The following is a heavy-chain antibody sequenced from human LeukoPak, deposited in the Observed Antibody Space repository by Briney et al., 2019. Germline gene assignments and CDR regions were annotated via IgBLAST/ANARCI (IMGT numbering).Heavy chain of an antibody. CDR2: IYYSGST. CDR3: ARQISDYYYYYIDV. D-gene: IGHD3-10*01. J-gene: IGHJ6*03. V-gene: IGHV4-39*01. Sequence: SETLSLTCTVSGGSISSSSYYWGWIRQPPGKGLEWIGSIYYSGSTYYNPSLKSRVTISVDTSKNQFSLKLSSVTAADTAVYYCARQISDYYYYYIDVWGKGTTVTVSS. CDR1: GGSISSSSYY.